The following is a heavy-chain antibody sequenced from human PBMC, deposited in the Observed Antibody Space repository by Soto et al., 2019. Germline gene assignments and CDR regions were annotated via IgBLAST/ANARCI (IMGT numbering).Heavy chain of an antibody. CDR3: TTDRGKQQRGYYYYGMDV. CDR2: IKSKTDGGTT. V-gene: IGHV3-15*01. CDR1: GFTFSNAW. J-gene: IGHJ6*02. D-gene: IGHD6-13*01. Sequence: RLSCAASGFTFSNAWMSWVRQAPGKGLEWVGRIKSKTDGGTTDYAAPVKGRFTISRDDSKNTLYLQMNSLKTEDTAVYYCTTDRGKQQRGYYYYGMDVWGQGTTVTVSS.